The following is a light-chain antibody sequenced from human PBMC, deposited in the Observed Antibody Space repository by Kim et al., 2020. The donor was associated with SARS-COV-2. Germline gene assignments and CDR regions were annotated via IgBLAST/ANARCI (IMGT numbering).Light chain of an antibody. J-gene: IGLJ3*02. CDR2: RDS. CDR3: QVWDSSSWV. V-gene: IGLV3-9*01. Sequence: SYELTQPLSVSVALGQTARITCGGNNIGSKSAHWYQQKPGQAPVLVIFRDSNRPSGIPERFSGSNSGNTATLTISRAQAGDEADYYCQVWDSSSWVFGGGTQLTVL. CDR1: NIGSKS.